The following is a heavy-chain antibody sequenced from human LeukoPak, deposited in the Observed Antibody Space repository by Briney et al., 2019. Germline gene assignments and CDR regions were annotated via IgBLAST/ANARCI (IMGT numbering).Heavy chain of an antibody. CDR3: ARDRELLWFGELSEYYYMDV. J-gene: IGHJ6*03. D-gene: IGHD3-10*01. V-gene: IGHV4-38-2*02. CDR1: GYSISSGYY. Sequence: SETLSLTCAVSGYSISSGYYWGWIRQPPGKGLEWTGSIYHSGSTYYNPSLKSRVTISVDTSKNQFSLKLSSVTAADTAVYYCARDRELLWFGELSEYYYMDVWGKGTTVTVSS. CDR2: IYHSGST.